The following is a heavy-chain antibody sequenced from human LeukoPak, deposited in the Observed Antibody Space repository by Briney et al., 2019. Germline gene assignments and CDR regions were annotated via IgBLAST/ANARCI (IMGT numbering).Heavy chain of an antibody. V-gene: IGHV4-34*01. CDR2: INHSGST. J-gene: IGHJ4*02. D-gene: IGHD6-19*01. CDR3: ARGEVDSSGWYGGPQDY. CDR1: GGTFSGYY. Sequence: SETLSLTCAVYGGTFSGYYWSWIRQPPGKGLEWIGEINHSGSTNYNPSLKSRVTISVDTSKNQCSLKLSSVTASDTAVYYCARGEVDSSGWYGGPQDYWGQGTLVTVSS.